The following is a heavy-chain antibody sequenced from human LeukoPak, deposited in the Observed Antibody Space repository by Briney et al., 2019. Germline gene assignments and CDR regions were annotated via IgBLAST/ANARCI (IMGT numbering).Heavy chain of an antibody. J-gene: IGHJ6*02. Sequence: GASVKVSCKASGYTFTSYGISWVRQAPGQGLEWMGWISAYNGNTNYAQKLQGRVTMTTDTSTSTAYMELRSLRSDDTAVYYCARDSVASRLKSYYYGMDVWGQGTTVTFSS. D-gene: IGHD6-19*01. CDR1: GYTFTSYG. V-gene: IGHV1-18*01. CDR2: ISAYNGNT. CDR3: ARDSVASRLKSYYYGMDV.